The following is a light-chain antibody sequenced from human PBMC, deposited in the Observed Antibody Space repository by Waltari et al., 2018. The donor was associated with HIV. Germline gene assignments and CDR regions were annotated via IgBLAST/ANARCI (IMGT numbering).Light chain of an antibody. CDR2: NNN. J-gene: IGLJ2*01. CDR3: AAWDDSLNVV. Sequence: QSVLTQPPSASGTPGQRVTISCSGSRSNIGSNTVDWYQQVPGTAPKLLIYNNNQRPSGVPDRVSGSKSGTSASLAISGLQSEDEADYYCAAWDDSLNVVFGGGTKLTVL. V-gene: IGLV1-44*01. CDR1: RSNIGSNT.